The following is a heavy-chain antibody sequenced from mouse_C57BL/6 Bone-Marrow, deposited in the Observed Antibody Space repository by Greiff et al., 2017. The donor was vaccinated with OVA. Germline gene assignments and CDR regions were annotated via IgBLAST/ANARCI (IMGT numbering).Heavy chain of an antibody. CDR3: ARARKTWFDD. J-gene: IGHJ3*01. CDR2: INPSNGYT. Sequence: VQLQESGADLARPGASVKMSCKASGYTFTSYTMHWVKQRPGQGLEWIGYINPSNGYTKSNQKFKDKATLTADKSSSTAYMQLGSLTSEDSAVYYCARARKTWFDDWGQGTPVTVSA. V-gene: IGHV1-4*01. CDR1: GYTFTSYT.